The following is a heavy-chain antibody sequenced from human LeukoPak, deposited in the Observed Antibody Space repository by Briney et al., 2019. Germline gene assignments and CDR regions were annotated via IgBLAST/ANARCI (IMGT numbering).Heavy chain of an antibody. D-gene: IGHD1-20*01. J-gene: IGHJ4*02. V-gene: IGHV3-66*01. CDR3: AKAGMTRFDY. CDR2: IYSGGST. Sequence: GGSLRLSCAASEFFVGSNYMTWVRQAPGKGLEWVSLIYSGGSTYYADSVKGRFTISRDNSKNTLYLQMNSLRAEDTAVYYCAKAGMTRFDYWGQGIMVTVSS. CDR1: EFFVGSNY.